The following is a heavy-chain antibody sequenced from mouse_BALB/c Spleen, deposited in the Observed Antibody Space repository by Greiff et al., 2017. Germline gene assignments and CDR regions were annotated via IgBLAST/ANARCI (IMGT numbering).Heavy chain of an antibody. J-gene: IGHJ3*01. CDR2: IDPYDSET. Sequence: VQLQQPGAELVRPGASVKLSCKASGYTFTSYWMNWVKQRPEQGLEWIGRIDPYDSETHYNQKFKDKAILTVDKSSSTAYMQLSSLTSEDSAVYYGARPTVVPTGAWFAYWGQGTLVTVSA. CDR3: ARPTVVPTGAWFAY. CDR1: GYTFTSYW. V-gene: IGHV1-52*01. D-gene: IGHD1-1*01.